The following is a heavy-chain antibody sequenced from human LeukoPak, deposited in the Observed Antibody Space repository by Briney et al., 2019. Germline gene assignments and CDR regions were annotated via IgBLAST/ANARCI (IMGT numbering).Heavy chain of an antibody. Sequence: SETLSLTCAVYGGSFSGYYLSWIRQPPGKGLEWIGEINHSGSANYNPSLKSRVTISVDTSKNQFSLKLSSVTAADTAVYYCARDPGVPGGYNWFDPWGQGTLVTVSS. D-gene: IGHD2-8*01. J-gene: IGHJ5*02. V-gene: IGHV4-34*01. CDR2: INHSGSA. CDR1: GGSFSGYY. CDR3: ARDPGVPGGYNWFDP.